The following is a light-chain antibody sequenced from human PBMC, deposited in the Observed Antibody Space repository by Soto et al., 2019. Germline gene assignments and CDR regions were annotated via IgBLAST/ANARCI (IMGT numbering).Light chain of an antibody. J-gene: IGLJ1*01. Sequence: QSVLTQPPPVSAAPGQKVTISCSGSSSNIGGNSVSWYQQLPGTAPKLLIYDDNKRPSGIPDRLSGSKSGTSATLGITGFQTGDEADYYCGSWDSSLSAYVFGTGTKVTVL. CDR3: GSWDSSLSAYV. CDR1: SSNIGGNS. CDR2: DDN. V-gene: IGLV1-51*01.